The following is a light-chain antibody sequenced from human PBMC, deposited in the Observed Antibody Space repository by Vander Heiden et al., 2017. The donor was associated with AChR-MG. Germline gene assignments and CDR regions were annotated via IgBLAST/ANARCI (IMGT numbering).Light chain of an antibody. Sequence: QSVLTQPPSVSGAPGQRVIISGTGSSSNIGAGYDVHGSQQLPGTAPKLLIYGNSNRPSGVPDRVSGSKSGTSASLAITGLQAEDEADYYCQSYDSSLSGRVVFGGGTKLTVL. CDR3: QSYDSSLSGRVV. J-gene: IGLJ2*01. CDR1: SSNIGAGYD. V-gene: IGLV1-40*01. CDR2: GNS.